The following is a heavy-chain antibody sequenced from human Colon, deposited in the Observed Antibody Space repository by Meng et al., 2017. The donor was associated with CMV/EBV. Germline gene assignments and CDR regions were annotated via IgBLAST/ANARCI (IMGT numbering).Heavy chain of an antibody. CDR3: ARGHITIFGVVIDDAFDI. V-gene: IGHV4-59*01. CDR1: GGSISTYY. D-gene: IGHD3-3*01. CDR2: IYYSGST. J-gene: IGHJ3*02. Sequence: SETLSLTCTVSGGSISTYYWSWIRQPPGKGLEWIGYIYYSGSTDYKPSLKSRVTISLDTSKNQLSLKLSSVTAADTAVYYCARGHITIFGVVIDDAFDIWGQGTMVTVSS.